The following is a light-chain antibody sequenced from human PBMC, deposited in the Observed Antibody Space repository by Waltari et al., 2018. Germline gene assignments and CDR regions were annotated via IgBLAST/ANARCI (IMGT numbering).Light chain of an antibody. CDR1: QSISSY. CDR2: GAS. Sequence: DIQMTQSPSSLSESVGDRVTITCRASQSISSYLNWYQQKPGKAPKLLIYGASSLQSGVPSRFSGSGSGTDFTLTISSLQPEDFATYYCQQSSSTPPWTFGQGTKVEI. V-gene: IGKV1-39*01. J-gene: IGKJ1*01. CDR3: QQSSSTPPWT.